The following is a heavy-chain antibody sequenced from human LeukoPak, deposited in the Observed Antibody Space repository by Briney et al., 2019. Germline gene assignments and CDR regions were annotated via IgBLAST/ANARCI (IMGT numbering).Heavy chain of an antibody. CDR3: ARGFSRSRLLWFGELNYYFDY. CDR2: ISRSGSTK. D-gene: IGHD3-10*01. Sequence: GGSLRLSCAASGFTFSTYIMNWVRQAPGKGLEWVSSISRSGSTKYYADSVKGRFTISRDNAKNSLFLQMNSLRAEDTAVYYCARGFSRSRLLWFGELNYYFDYWGQGTLVTVSS. V-gene: IGHV3-48*04. CDR1: GFTFSTYI. J-gene: IGHJ4*02.